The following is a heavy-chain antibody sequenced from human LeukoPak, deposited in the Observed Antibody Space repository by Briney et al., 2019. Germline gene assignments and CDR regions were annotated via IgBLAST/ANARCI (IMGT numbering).Heavy chain of an antibody. D-gene: IGHD3-10*01. CDR3: ATDPYYGSGSYQYYYGMDV. CDR1: GYTLTELS. V-gene: IGHV1-24*01. CDR2: FDPEDGET. Sequence: ASVTVSCTVSGYTLTELSMHWVRQAPGKGLGWMGGFDPEDGETIYAQKFQGRVTMTEDTSTDTAYMELSSLRSEDTAVYYCATDPYYGSGSYQYYYGMDVWGQGTTVTVSS. J-gene: IGHJ6*02.